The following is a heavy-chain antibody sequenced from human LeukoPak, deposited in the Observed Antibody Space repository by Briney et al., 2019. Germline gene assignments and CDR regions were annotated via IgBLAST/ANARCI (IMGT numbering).Heavy chain of an antibody. Sequence: GGSLRLSCAASGFTFSSYEMNWVRQAPGKGLEWVSYISSRGSTIYYADSVKGRFTISRDNAKNSLYLQMNSLRAEDTAVYYCAREGNYYDSSGYYYGFDYWGQGTLVTVSS. CDR2: ISSRGSTI. V-gene: IGHV3-48*03. J-gene: IGHJ4*02. CDR1: GFTFSSYE. CDR3: AREGNYYDSSGYYYGFDY. D-gene: IGHD3-22*01.